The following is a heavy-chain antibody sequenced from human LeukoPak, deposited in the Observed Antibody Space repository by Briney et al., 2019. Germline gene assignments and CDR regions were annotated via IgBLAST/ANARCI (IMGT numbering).Heavy chain of an antibody. J-gene: IGHJ6*02. V-gene: IGHV4-59*01. CDR3: ARSGSGWYNYYYGMDV. Sequence: SETLSLTCTVSGGSISSYYWSWIRQPPGKGLEWIGYIYYSGSTNYNPSLKSRVTISVDTSKNQFSLKLSSVTAADTAVYYCARSGSGWYNYYYGMDVWGQGTTVTVSS. CDR1: GGSISSYY. D-gene: IGHD6-19*01. CDR2: IYYSGST.